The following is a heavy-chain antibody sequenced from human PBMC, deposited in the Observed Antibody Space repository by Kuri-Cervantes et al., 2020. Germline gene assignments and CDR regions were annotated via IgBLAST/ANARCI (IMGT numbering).Heavy chain of an antibody. J-gene: IGHJ4*02. CDR2: IIGSSSTT. CDR1: GFTFSSYA. Sequence: GGSLRLSCAASGFTFSSYAMTWVRQAPGKGLEWVSAIIGSSSTTYYADSVKGRLTISRDNARNTLYLQMNSLRAEDTAVYYCAKETLYGGNPWYYFDYWGQGTLVTVSS. V-gene: IGHV3-23*01. CDR3: AKETLYGGNPWYYFDY. D-gene: IGHD4-23*01.